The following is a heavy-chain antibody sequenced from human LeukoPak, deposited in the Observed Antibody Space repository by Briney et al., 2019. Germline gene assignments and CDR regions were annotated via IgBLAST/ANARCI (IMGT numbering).Heavy chain of an antibody. CDR3: ARQADYLDNSGHYYVGGLNP. D-gene: IGHD3-22*01. V-gene: IGHV1-2*06. CDR1: RYIFTGFN. J-gene: IGHJ5*02. Sequence: AASVKVSCKASRYIFTGFNFHWVRQAPGQGLEWMGRINADSGGTDLAQKFQGRITMTRDTSVSTTYMELTGLISYDTAIYYCARQADYLDNSGHYYVGGLNPWGRGTLVTVSS. CDR2: INADSGGT.